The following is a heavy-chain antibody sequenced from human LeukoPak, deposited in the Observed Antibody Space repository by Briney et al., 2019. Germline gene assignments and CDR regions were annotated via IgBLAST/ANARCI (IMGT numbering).Heavy chain of an antibody. Sequence: PGGSLRLSCAASGFTFSSYAMSWVRQAPGKGLEWVSAISGSGGSTYYADSVKGRFTISRDNSKNTLYLQMNGLRAEDTAVYYCAKNDYGDYGASDWGQGTLVTVSS. J-gene: IGHJ4*02. CDR2: ISGSGGST. D-gene: IGHD4-17*01. CDR1: GFTFSSYA. V-gene: IGHV3-23*01. CDR3: AKNDYGDYGASD.